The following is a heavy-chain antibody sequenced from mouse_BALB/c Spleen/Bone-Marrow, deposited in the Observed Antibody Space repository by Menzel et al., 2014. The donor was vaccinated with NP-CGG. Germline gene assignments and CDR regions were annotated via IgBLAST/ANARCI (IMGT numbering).Heavy chain of an antibody. CDR2: IDPANGNT. V-gene: IGHV14-3*02. Sequence: EVMLVESGAELVKPGASVKLSCTASGFNIKDTYIHWVKQRPEQGLEWIGRIDPANGNTKYDPKFQGKATITADTSSNTAYLQLSSLTSEDTAVYYCARYYYYAMDYWGQGTSATVSS. J-gene: IGHJ4*01. CDR3: ARYYYYAMDY. CDR1: GFNIKDTY.